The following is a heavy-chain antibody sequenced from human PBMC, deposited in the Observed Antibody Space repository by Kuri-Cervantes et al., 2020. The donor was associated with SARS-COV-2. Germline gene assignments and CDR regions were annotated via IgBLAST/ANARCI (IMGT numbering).Heavy chain of an antibody. Sequence: GESLKISCTASGFIFSDYYMTWIRQAPGKGLEWVSNIGPSGTTKYYADSVKGRFTISRDNAKNSLYLQMSSLRAEDTAVYYCAKVYCSSTSCYSFDYWGQGTLVTVSS. V-gene: IGHV3-11*04. CDR2: IGPSGTTK. J-gene: IGHJ4*02. CDR3: AKVYCSSTSCYSFDY. D-gene: IGHD2-2*01. CDR1: GFIFSDYY.